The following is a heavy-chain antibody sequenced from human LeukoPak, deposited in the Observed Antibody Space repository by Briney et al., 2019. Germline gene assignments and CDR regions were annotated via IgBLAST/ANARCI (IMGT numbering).Heavy chain of an antibody. J-gene: IGHJ3*02. D-gene: IGHD6-13*01. Sequence: GASVKVSCKASGYTFTSYDINWVRKATGQGLEWMGCINPISGYTGFAQKFQGRVTMTGDTSISTAYMELNSLRSEDAAVYYCARGNRLYTSSWSSLAFDIWGQGTMLTVSS. CDR1: GYTFTSYD. V-gene: IGHV1-8*01. CDR2: INPISGYT. CDR3: ARGNRLYTSSWSSLAFDI.